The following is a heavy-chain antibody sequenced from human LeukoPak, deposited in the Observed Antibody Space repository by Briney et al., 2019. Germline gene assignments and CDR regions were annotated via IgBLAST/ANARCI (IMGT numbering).Heavy chain of an antibody. J-gene: IGHJ4*02. Sequence: ASVKVSCKASGYTFSNSDINWVRQATGQGLEWMGWMNPSNGNTAYAQKFRGRVTLTRDTSISTAYMEVSSLRSDDTALYYCARSLRADYYGSGSYYKDYFDYWGQGTLVTVSS. CDR3: ARSLRADYYGSGSYYKDYFDY. CDR1: GYTFSNSD. CDR2: MNPSNGNT. V-gene: IGHV1-8*03. D-gene: IGHD3-10*01.